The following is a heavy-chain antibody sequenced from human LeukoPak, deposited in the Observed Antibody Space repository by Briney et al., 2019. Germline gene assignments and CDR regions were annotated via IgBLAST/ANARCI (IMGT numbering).Heavy chain of an antibody. D-gene: IGHD4-11*01. CDR3: ARCGYSNPNWFEP. CDR2: ISSSGSTI. Sequence: PGGSLRLSCAASGFTFSDYYMSWIRQAPGKGLEWVSYISSSGSTIYYADSVKGRFTISRDNAKNSLYLQMNSLRAEDTAVYYWARCGYSNPNWFEPWGQGTLVTVSS. J-gene: IGHJ5*02. V-gene: IGHV3-11*04. CDR1: GFTFSDYY.